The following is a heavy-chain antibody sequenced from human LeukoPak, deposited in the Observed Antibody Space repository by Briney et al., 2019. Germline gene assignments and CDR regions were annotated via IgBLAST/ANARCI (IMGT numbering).Heavy chain of an antibody. D-gene: IGHD4-11*01. V-gene: IGHV3-66*02. Sequence: AGGSLRLSCAASGFTVSSNYMSWVRQAPGEGLEWVSVIYSGGSTYYADSVKGRFTISRDNSKNTLYLQMNSLRAEDTAVYYCARGVTTGPPGYWGQGTLVTVSS. CDR1: GFTVSSNY. CDR2: IYSGGST. J-gene: IGHJ4*02. CDR3: ARGVTTGPPGY.